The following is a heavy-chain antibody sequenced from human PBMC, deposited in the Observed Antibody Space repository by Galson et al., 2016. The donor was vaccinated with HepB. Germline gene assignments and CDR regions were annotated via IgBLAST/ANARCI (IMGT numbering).Heavy chain of an antibody. CDR3: ARGDCSSSTCYVIWFDP. J-gene: IGHJ5*02. V-gene: IGHV3-7*01. CDR2: IKNDGSQK. CDR1: GFTFSNYW. D-gene: IGHD2-2*01. Sequence: SLRLSCAASGFTFSNYWMSWVRQAPGKGLEWVANIKNDGSQKYHVDSVKGRFTISRDNSKNSLYLQMGSLRAEDTAVYYCARGDCSSSTCYVIWFDPWGQGTLVTVSS.